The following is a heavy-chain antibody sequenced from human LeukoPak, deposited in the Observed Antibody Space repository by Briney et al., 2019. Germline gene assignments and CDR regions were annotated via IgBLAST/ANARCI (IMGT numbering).Heavy chain of an antibody. CDR3: ARVLLKQWLRRPFQGFGMDV. CDR1: GFTFSSYA. J-gene: IGHJ6*02. Sequence: GRSLRLSCAASGFTFSSYAMHWVRQAPGKGLEWVAVISYGGSNKYYADSVKGRFTISRDNSKNTLYLQMNSLRAEDTAVYYCARVLLKQWLRRPFQGFGMDVWGQGTTVTVSS. V-gene: IGHV3-30-3*01. CDR2: ISYGGSNK. D-gene: IGHD6-19*01.